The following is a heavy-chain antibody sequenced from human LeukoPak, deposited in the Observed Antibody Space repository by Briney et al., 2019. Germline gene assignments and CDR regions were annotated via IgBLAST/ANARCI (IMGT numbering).Heavy chain of an antibody. J-gene: IGHJ4*02. V-gene: IGHV4-39*01. Sequence: PSETLSLTCTVSGGSISSSSYYWGWIRQPPGKGLEWIGSIYYSGSTYYNPSLKSRVTISVGTSKNQFSLKLSSVTAAGTAVYYCARRAARPERYFDYWGQGTLVTVSS. D-gene: IGHD6-6*01. CDR2: IYYSGST. CDR3: ARRAARPERYFDY. CDR1: GGSISSSSYY.